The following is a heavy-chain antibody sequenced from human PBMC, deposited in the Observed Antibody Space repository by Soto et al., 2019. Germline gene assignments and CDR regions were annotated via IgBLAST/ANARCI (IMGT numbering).Heavy chain of an antibody. Sequence: ASVKVSCKASGYTFTSYYMHWVRQAPGQGLEWMEIINPSGGSTSYVQKFQGRVTMTSDTSTTTVYMELSSLRSEDTAVYYCGRGGALRSFNWLPIDYWGQGTLVTVSS. J-gene: IGHJ4*02. D-gene: IGHD3-9*01. CDR2: INPSGGST. CDR1: GYTFTSYY. CDR3: GRGGALRSFNWLPIDY. V-gene: IGHV1-46*03.